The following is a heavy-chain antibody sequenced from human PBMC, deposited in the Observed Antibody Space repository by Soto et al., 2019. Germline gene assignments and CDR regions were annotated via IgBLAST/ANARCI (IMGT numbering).Heavy chain of an antibody. D-gene: IGHD2-21*02. Sequence: SETLSLTCTVSGGSISSYYWSWIRQPPGKGLELIGYIYYSGSTNYNPSLKSRVTISVDTSKNQFSLKLSSVTAADTAVYYCARSEAYCGGDCYSGFDYWGQGTLVTVSS. CDR1: GGSISSYY. CDR3: ARSEAYCGGDCYSGFDY. CDR2: IYYSGST. V-gene: IGHV4-59*01. J-gene: IGHJ4*02.